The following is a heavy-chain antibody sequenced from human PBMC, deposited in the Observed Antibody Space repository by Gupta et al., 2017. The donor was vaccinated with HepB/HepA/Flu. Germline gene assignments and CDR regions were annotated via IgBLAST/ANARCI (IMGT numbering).Heavy chain of an antibody. CDR3: ARVNDNYDFWSGFDY. J-gene: IGHJ4*02. Sequence: EVQLLESGGGWVQPGGSLRLSCAASGFTRRRSAMSWVRQGPGKRLEWVSGITGTGGSTYYADSVKGRFTISRDNSKNTLYLQMNSLRGDDTAVYYCARVNDNYDFWSGFDYWGQGSLVSVSS. D-gene: IGHD3-3*01. V-gene: IGHV3-23*01. CDR2: ITGTGGST. CDR1: GFTRRRSA.